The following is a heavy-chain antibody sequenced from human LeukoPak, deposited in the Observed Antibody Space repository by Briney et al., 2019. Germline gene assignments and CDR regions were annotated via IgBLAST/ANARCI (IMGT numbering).Heavy chain of an antibody. CDR3: ARHDSGDYGTLDY. V-gene: IGHV4-59*08. CDR2: IYYSGST. J-gene: IGHJ4*02. CDR1: GGSISSYY. D-gene: IGHD4-17*01. Sequence: SETLSLTCTVSGGSISSYYWSWIRQPPGKGLEWIGYIYYSGSTNYNPSLKSRVTISVDTSKNQFSLKVSSVTAADTAVYYCARHDSGDYGTLDYWGQGTLVTVSS.